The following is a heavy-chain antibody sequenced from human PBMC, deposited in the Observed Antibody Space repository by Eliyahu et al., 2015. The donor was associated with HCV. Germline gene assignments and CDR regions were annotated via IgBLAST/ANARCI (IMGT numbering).Heavy chain of an antibody. D-gene: IGHD1-1*01. J-gene: IGHJ4*02. V-gene: IGHV3-30-3*01. CDR2: ISYDEDNR. CDR1: GFDFRNYV. Sequence: QVQLVESGGGVVQPGTSLRLSCSASGFDFRNYVLHWVRQARRXAWGGGEWVALISYDEDNRYYGTSVKGRFTISXXSRDNSENTLYLQMNSLRPEDTAVYYCARGFHNNWANYYFDYWGQGTLVTVSS. CDR3: ARGFHNNWANYYFDY.